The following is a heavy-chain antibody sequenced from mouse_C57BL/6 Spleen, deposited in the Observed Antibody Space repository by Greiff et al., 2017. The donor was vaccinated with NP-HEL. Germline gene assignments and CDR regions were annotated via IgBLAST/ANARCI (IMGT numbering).Heavy chain of an antibody. CDR3: ARLTGMLDYFDY. Sequence: EVKLVESGGGLVKPGGSLKLSCAASGFTFSSYAMSWVRQTPEKRLEWVATISDGGSYTYYPDNVKGRFTISRDNAKNNLYLQMSHLKSEDTAMYYCARLTGMLDYFDYWGQGTTLTVSS. J-gene: IGHJ2*01. CDR2: ISDGGSYT. V-gene: IGHV5-4*03. CDR1: GFTFSSYA. D-gene: IGHD4-1*01.